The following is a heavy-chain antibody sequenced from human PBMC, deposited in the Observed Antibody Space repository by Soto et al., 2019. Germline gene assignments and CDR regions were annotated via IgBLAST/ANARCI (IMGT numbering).Heavy chain of an antibody. CDR2: MNPNSGNT. D-gene: IGHD2-15*01. CDR3: ARGRLARASGGPPIKYNWFHP. CDR1: VYTFTSYD. J-gene: IGHJ5*02. Sequence: ASVKVSCKGSVYTFTSYDTNWVRQATGQGLEWMGWMNPNSGNTGYAQKFQGRVTMTRNTSISTAYMELSSLRPEDTAVYYCARGRLARASGGPPIKYNWFHPWGQGTLVTVSS. V-gene: IGHV1-8*01.